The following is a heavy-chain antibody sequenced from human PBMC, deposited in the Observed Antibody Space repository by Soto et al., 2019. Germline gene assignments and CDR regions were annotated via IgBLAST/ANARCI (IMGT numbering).Heavy chain of an antibody. CDR3: ARDAREGPQYYYYGMDV. V-gene: IGHV4-34*01. Sequence: SETLSLTCAVYGGSFSGYYWSWIRQPPGKGLEWIGEINHSGSTNYNPSLKSRVTISVDTSKNQFSLKLSSVTAADTAVYYCARDAREGPQYYYYGMDVWGQGTTVTVSS. CDR2: INHSGST. D-gene: IGHD1-26*01. CDR1: GGSFSGYY. J-gene: IGHJ6*02.